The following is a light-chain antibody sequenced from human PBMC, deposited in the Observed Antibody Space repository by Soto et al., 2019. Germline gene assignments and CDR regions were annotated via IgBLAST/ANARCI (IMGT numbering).Light chain of an antibody. CDR1: QSISSY. J-gene: IGKJ5*01. CDR2: AAS. Sequence: DIQMTQSPSSLSASVGDRVTITCRASQSISSYLNWYQQKPGKAPKVLIYAASSLQSGVPSRFSGSGSGTDFTLTISSLQPEDVATYYCQQSYNVPITLGQGTRLEIK. CDR3: QQSYNVPIT. V-gene: IGKV1-39*01.